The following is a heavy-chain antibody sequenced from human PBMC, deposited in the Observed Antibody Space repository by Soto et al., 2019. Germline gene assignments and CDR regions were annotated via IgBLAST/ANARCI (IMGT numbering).Heavy chain of an antibody. CDR1: GFTLSPYW. Sequence: EVQLVESGGGLVQPGGSLRLSCAASGFTLSPYWMNWVRQAPGKGLEWVANIKQDGSEKYYVDSVKGRFIISRDNAKKSLYLQLNSLRAEDTAVYYCARDGDASGWYHYGMDVWGQGTLVTVSS. V-gene: IGHV3-7*01. CDR3: ARDGDASGWYHYGMDV. J-gene: IGHJ6*02. D-gene: IGHD6-19*01. CDR2: IKQDGSEK.